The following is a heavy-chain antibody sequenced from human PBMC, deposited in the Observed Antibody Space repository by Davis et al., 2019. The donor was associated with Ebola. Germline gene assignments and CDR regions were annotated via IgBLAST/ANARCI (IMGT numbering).Heavy chain of an antibody. CDR3: ARAEEIIAPGRDYYYALDV. V-gene: IGHV3-30*04. Sequence: GGSLRLSCAASGFTFTTYSMHWVRQAPGKGLEWVAVISYEGRNKYYADSVKGRFTISRDNAKNSLYLQMNSLRAEDTAVYYCARAEEIIAPGRDYYYALDVWGKGTTVTVSS. J-gene: IGHJ6*04. CDR2: ISYEGRNK. D-gene: IGHD1-14*01. CDR1: GFTFTTYS.